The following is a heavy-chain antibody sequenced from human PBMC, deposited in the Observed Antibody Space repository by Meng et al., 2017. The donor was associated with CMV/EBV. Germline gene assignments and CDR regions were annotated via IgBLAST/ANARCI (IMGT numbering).Heavy chain of an antibody. J-gene: IGHJ4*02. D-gene: IGHD3-16*02. CDR2: ISGSGDTT. V-gene: IGHV3-23*01. Sequence: AVSGLNFSNEGMSWVSQGPGKGLEWVSTISGSGDTTYYVDSVKGRFTISRDNSRNTLYLQMNSLRAEDTAVYYCTVKITFGGVIPARWGQGTLVTVSS. CDR1: GLNFSNEG. CDR3: TVKITFGGVIPAR.